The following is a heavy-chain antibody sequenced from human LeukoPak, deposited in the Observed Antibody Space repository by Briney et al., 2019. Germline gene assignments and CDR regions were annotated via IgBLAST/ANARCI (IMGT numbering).Heavy chain of an antibody. CDR3: ARDRGYCSSTSCYSNWFDP. D-gene: IGHD2-2*03. CDR2: IWYDGSNK. J-gene: IGHJ5*02. CDR1: GFTFSSYG. V-gene: IGHV3-33*01. Sequence: GWSLRLSCAASGFTFSSYGMHWVRQAPGKGLEWVAVIWYDGSNKYYADSVKGRFTISRDNSKNTLYLQMNSLRAEDTAVYYCARDRGYCSSTSCYSNWFDPWGQGTLVTVSS.